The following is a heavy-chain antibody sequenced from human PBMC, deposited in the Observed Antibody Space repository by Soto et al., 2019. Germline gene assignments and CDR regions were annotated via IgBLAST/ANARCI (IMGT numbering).Heavy chain of an antibody. CDR1: GGSTSRYY. J-gene: IGHJ3*02. CDR2: IYYSGST. D-gene: IGHD3-9*01. V-gene: IGHV4-59*01. CDR3: ARAVILTGYYIHDAFDI. Sequence: QVQLQESGPGLVKPSEPLSLTCTFSGGSTSRYYWSWIRQPPGKGLEWIGYIYYSGSTNYNPSLKSRVTISVDTSKNQFSLKLSSVTAADTAGYYCARAVILTGYYIHDAFDIWGQGTMVTVSS.